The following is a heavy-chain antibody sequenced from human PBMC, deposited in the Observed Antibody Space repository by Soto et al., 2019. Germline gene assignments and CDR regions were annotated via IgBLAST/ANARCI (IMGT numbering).Heavy chain of an antibody. CDR3: DHCASKGCYRGWFDA. D-gene: IGHD2-2*01. CDR2: LSNTGDST. Sequence: GGSLRLSCAASGFTFSSYSMTWVRQAPGKGLEWVSSLSNTGDSTYYVESVKGRFTISRDNSKNTLYLQVNNLRAEDTAIYYCDHCASKGCYRGWFDAWGQGTLVTVSS. V-gene: IGHV3-23*01. CDR1: GFTFSSYS. J-gene: IGHJ5*02.